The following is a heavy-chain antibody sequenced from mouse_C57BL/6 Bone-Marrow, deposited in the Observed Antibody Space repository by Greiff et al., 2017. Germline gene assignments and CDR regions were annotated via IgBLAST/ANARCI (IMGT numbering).Heavy chain of an antibody. CDR1: GYTFTNYW. V-gene: IGHV1-63*01. D-gene: IGHD2-3*01. J-gene: IGHJ2*01. CDR2: IYPGGGYT. CDR3: AREVDGYHY. Sequence: QVQLKQSGAELVRPGTSVKMSCKASGYTFTNYWIGWAKQRPGHGLEWIGDIYPGGGYTNYNEKFKGKATLTADKSSSPAYMQFSSLTSEDSAIYYCAREVDGYHYWGQGTTLTVSS.